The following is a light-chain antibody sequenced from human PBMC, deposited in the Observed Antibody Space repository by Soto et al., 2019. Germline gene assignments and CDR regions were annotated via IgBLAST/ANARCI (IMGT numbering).Light chain of an antibody. CDR3: SSHAGSNTFV. CDR2: EVT. CDR1: SSDVGGYNY. J-gene: IGLJ1*01. Sequence: QSALNQPPSASGSPGQSVTISCTGTSSDVGGYNYVSWYQQHPGEAPKLMIYEVTKRPSGVPDRFSGSKSGNTASLTVSGLQAEDEADYYCSSHAGSNTFVFGTGTKLTVL. V-gene: IGLV2-8*01.